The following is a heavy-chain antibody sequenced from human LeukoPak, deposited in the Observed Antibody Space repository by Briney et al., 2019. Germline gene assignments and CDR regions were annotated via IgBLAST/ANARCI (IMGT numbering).Heavy chain of an antibody. CDR3: ARDGYNYASDS. V-gene: IGHV3-7*01. CDR2: VNQDGSQK. D-gene: IGHD5-18*01. Sequence: GGTLRLSCVVSGFTFSRSWMTWVRQAPGKGLEWVGNVNQDGSQKYYVDSVKGRFAISRDNAKNSLHLQMNSLRGEDTAMYYCARDGYNYASDSWGQGTLVTVSS. CDR1: GFTFSRSW. J-gene: IGHJ5*01.